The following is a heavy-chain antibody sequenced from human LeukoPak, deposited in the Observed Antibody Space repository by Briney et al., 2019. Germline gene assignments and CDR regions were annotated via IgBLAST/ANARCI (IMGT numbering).Heavy chain of an antibody. CDR2: IRSKAYGGTT. J-gene: IGHJ3*02. Sequence: PGGSLRLSCTASGFTFGDYAMSWVRQAPGKGLEWVGFIRSKAYGGTTEYAASVKGRFTISRDDSKSIAYLQMNSLKTEDTAVYYCTPTYYDILTGSTTDALDIWGQGTMVTVSS. D-gene: IGHD3-9*01. CDR1: GFTFGDYA. V-gene: IGHV3-49*04. CDR3: TPTYYDILTGSTTDALDI.